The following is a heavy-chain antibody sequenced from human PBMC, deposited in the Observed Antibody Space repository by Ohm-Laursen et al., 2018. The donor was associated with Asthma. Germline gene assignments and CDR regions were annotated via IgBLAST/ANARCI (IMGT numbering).Heavy chain of an antibody. CDR2: ISSSSSYT. CDR1: GFTFSSFA. CDR3: ARDKLPGYSSSRPYYYYYYGMDV. D-gene: IGHD6-13*01. Sequence: GSLRLSCAASGFTFSSFAVHWVRQAPGQGLEWVSYISSSSSYTNYADSVKGRFTISRDNAKNSLYLQMNSLRAEGTAVYYCARDKLPGYSSSRPYYYYYYGMDVWGQGTTVTVSS. J-gene: IGHJ6*02. V-gene: IGHV3-21*05.